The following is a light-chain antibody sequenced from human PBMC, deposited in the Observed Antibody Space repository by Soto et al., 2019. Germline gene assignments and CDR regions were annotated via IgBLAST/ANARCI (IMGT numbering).Light chain of an antibody. CDR1: QSVSRN. Sequence: EIVMTQSPATLYLSPGERATLSCRASQSVSRNVAWYQQKPCQATRLLIHDASTRATGISVMFSGSGSGTEFTLTISSLHSEDCEVYYCQQYNNLLWTFGQGTKVEIK. CDR3: QQYNNLLWT. CDR2: DAS. V-gene: IGKV3-15*01. J-gene: IGKJ1*01.